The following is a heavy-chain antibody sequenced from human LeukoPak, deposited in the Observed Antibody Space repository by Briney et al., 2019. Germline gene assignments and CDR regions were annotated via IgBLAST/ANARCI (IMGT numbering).Heavy chain of an antibody. CDR2: VHTTTTIAAGTT. CDR3: ARDRGGIAARRSALDY. D-gene: IGHD6-6*01. V-gene: IGHV3-48*01. J-gene: IGHJ4*02. Sequence: PGGSLRLSCTASGFTLIKFGLSWVRQAPGKGLEWVASVHTTTTIAAGTTFYADSVKGRFTISRDNSKNTLYLQMNSLRAEDTAVYYCARDRGGIAARRSALDYWGQGTLVTVSS. CDR1: GFTLIKFG.